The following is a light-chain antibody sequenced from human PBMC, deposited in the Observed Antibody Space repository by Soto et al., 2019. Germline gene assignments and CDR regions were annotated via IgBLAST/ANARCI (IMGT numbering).Light chain of an antibody. CDR1: QSVSSNS. V-gene: IGKV3-20*01. CDR2: GAS. CDR3: QQRGSSQWT. Sequence: EIVLTQSPGTLSLSPGERATLSCRASQSVSSNSLAWYQQKPGQAPRLLIYGASTRATGFPDRFSGSGSGTDFTLTISRLEPEDFAVYYCQQRGSSQWTFGQGTKVDIK. J-gene: IGKJ1*01.